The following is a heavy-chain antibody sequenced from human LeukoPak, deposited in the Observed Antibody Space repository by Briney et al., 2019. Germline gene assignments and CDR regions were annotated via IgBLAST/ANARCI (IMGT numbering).Heavy chain of an antibody. CDR1: GDSIRSYY. J-gene: IGHJ5*02. V-gene: IGHV4-59*08. Sequence: SETLSLTCTVSGDSIRSYYWNWIRQPPGKGLEWIGYIYYSGSTNYNPSLKSRVTISVDTSKNQFSLKLSSVTAADTAVYYCARRLNRWELLPGGWFDPWGQGTLVTVSS. CDR2: IYYSGST. D-gene: IGHD1-26*01. CDR3: ARRLNRWELLPGGWFDP.